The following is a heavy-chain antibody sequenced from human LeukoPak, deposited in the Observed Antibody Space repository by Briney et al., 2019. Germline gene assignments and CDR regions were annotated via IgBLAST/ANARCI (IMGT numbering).Heavy chain of an antibody. CDR1: GGTFSSYA. V-gene: IGHV1-69*06. J-gene: IGHJ4*02. CDR3: AREDYYGSGTD. Sequence: SVKVSCKASGGTFSSYAISWVRQAPGQGLEWMGGIIPIFGTANYAQKLQGRVTITADKSTSTAYMELSSLRSEDTAVYYCAREDYYGSGTDWGQGTLVTVSS. CDR2: IIPIFGTA. D-gene: IGHD3-10*01.